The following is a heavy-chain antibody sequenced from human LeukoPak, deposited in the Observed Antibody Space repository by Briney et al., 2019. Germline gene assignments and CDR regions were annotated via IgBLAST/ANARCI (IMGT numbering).Heavy chain of an antibody. D-gene: IGHD3-9*01. CDR1: GFTFSSYW. Sequence: RAGGSLRLPCAASGFTFSSYWMHWVRQAPGKGLVWVSRINSDGSSTSYADSVKGRFTISRDNAKNTLYLQMNSLRAEDTAVYYCARAIPPKYFDWLPTTYYYYYGMDVWGQGTTVTVSS. V-gene: IGHV3-74*01. CDR2: INSDGSST. CDR3: ARAIPPKYFDWLPTTYYYYYGMDV. J-gene: IGHJ6*02.